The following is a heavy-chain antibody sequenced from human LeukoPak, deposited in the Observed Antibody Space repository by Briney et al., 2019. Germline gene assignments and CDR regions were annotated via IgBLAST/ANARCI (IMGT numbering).Heavy chain of an antibody. CDR3: ARDTITVTTPYFDY. D-gene: IGHD4-17*01. Sequence: ASVKVSCKASGYTFTGYYIDWARQAPGQGLEWMGWINSDSGGTNYAQKFQGRVTMTRDTSTSTAYMELSSLRSDDTAFYYCARDTITVTTPYFDYWGQGTLVTVPS. V-gene: IGHV1-2*02. J-gene: IGHJ4*02. CDR1: GYTFTGYY. CDR2: INSDSGGT.